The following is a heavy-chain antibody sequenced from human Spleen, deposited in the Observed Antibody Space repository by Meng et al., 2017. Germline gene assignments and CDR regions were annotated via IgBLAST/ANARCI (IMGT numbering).Heavy chain of an antibody. D-gene: IGHD1-26*01. CDR3: AGDNPTTRCGMDV. CDR1: GGSISSNY. CDR2: ISYSGIT. V-gene: IGHV4-59*12. J-gene: IGHJ6*02. Sequence: SETLSLTCTVSGGSISSNYWIWIRQPPGKGLEQIGYISYSGITNYNPSLKSRVTISVDTSKNQFPLKLNSVTAADRAVYYCAGDNPTTRCGMDVWGQGTMVTVSS.